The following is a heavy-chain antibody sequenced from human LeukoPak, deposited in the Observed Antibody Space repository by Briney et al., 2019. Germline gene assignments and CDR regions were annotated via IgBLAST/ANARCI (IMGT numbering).Heavy chain of an antibody. V-gene: IGHV3-7*03. J-gene: IGHJ4*02. D-gene: IGHD3-10*01. CDR1: GFTFSSYW. CDR2: IKQDGSEK. CDR3: ARARLPGSLRYFDY. Sequence: GGSLRLSCAASGFTFSSYWMSWVRQAPGKGLEWVANIKQDGSEKYYVDSVKGRFTISRDNAKNSLYLQMISLRAEDTAVYYCARARLPGSLRYFDYWGQGTLVTVSS.